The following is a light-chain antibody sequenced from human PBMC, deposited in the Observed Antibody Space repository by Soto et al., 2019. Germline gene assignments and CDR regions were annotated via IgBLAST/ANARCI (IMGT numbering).Light chain of an antibody. CDR1: SSDIGSYNY. CDR3: CSYRSSRTWV. V-gene: IGLV2-14*01. Sequence: QSALTQPASVSGSPGQSITISCTGTSSDIGSYNYVSWYQHYPGKAPRLLIYEVTNRPSGVSNRFSGSKSGNTASLTISGLQAEDDADYYCCSYRSSRTWVFGGGTTLTVL. CDR2: EVT. J-gene: IGLJ3*02.